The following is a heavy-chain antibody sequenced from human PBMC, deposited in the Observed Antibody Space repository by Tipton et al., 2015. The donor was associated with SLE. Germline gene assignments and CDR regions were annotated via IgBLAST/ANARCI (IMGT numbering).Heavy chain of an antibody. J-gene: IGHJ6*02. CDR1: GGSISSGGYS. Sequence: LRLSCAVSGGSISSGGYSWSWIRQPPGKGLEWIGYIYHSGSTYYNPSLKSRVTISVDRSKNQFSLKLSSVTAADTAVYYCARDRYDFYGMDVWGQGTTVTVSS. D-gene: IGHD3-3*01. CDR2: IYHSGST. CDR3: ARDRYDFYGMDV. V-gene: IGHV4-30-2*01.